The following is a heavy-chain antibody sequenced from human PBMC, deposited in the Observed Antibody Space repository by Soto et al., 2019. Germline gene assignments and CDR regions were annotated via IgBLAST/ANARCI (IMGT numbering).Heavy chain of an antibody. J-gene: IGHJ4*02. Sequence: PGGSLRLSFAASGCTFGSEPRKWVGQPPGKGLKWVSAISGSGGSTYYADSVKGRFTISRDNSKNTLYLQMNSLRAEDTAVYYCAKVSITIFDPPRGPIWGQGTPVTVSS. CDR2: ISGSGGST. V-gene: IGHV3-23*01. CDR3: AKVSITIFDPPRGPI. CDR1: GCTFGSEP. D-gene: IGHD3-3*01.